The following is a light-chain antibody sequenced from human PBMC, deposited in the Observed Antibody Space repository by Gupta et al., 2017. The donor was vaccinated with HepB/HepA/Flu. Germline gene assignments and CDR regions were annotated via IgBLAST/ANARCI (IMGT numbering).Light chain of an antibody. CDR2: KSS. J-gene: IGKJ1*01. CDR1: QSISNW. Sequence: DIQMTQSPSTLSASVGDRVTITCRASQSISNWLAWYQQKPGQAPKLLIQKSSSLESGVPSRFSGSGSGTEFTLTISRLQPDDFATYYCQQDNSNSETFGQGTXVEIK. V-gene: IGKV1-5*03. CDR3: QQDNSNSET.